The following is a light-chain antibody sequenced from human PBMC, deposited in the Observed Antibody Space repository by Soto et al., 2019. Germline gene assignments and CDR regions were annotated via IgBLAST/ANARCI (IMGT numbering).Light chain of an antibody. V-gene: IGLV2-14*01. Sequence: QSALTQPASVSGSPGQSITISCTGTSSDVGGYNYVSWYQQHPGKAPKLMIYDVSNRPSGVSNRFSGSKSGNTASLTISGLQAEGEADYYCSSYTSSSTFFGGGTKLTVL. CDR1: SSDVGGYNY. CDR2: DVS. CDR3: SSYTSSSTF. J-gene: IGLJ2*01.